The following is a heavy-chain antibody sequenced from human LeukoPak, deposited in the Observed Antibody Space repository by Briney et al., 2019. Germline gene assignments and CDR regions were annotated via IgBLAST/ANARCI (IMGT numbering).Heavy chain of an antibody. V-gene: IGHV4-38-2*01. CDR3: ARSPAY. CDR2: IYHSGST. J-gene: IGHJ4*02. CDR1: GYSISSDYY. Sequence: SETLSLTCDVSGYSISSDYYWGWIRPPPGKGLEWIGSIYHSGSTYYDTSLKSRITISANTSKNQFLLKLSSVTAADTAVYYCARSPAYWGQGTLVTVSS.